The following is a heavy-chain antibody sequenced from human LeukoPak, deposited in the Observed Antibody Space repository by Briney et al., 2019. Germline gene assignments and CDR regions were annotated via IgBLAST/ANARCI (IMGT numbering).Heavy chain of an antibody. CDR1: GYTFTSYG. V-gene: IGHV1-18*01. Sequence: ASVKVSCKASGYTFTSYGISWVRQAPGQGLEWMGWISAYNGNTNYAQKLQGRVTMTTGTSTSTAYMELRSLRSDDTAVYYCAREEAPRTYYYGSGSHSYCYYGMDVWGQGTTVTVSS. CDR3: AREEAPRTYYYGSGSHSYCYYGMDV. J-gene: IGHJ6*02. CDR2: ISAYNGNT. D-gene: IGHD3-10*01.